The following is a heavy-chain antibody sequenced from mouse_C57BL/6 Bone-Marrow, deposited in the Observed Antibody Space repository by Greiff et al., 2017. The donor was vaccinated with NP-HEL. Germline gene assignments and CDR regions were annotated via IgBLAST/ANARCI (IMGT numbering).Heavy chain of an antibody. V-gene: IGHV3-6*01. J-gene: IGHJ2*01. CDR2: ISYDGSN. CDR1: GYSITSGYY. CDR3: ARVYYGSSFL. Sequence: EVQVVESGPGLVKPSQSLSLTCSVTGYSITSGYYWNWIRQFPGNKLEWMGYISYDGSNNYNPSLKNRISITRDTSKNQFFLKLNSVTTEDTATYYCARVYYGSSFLWGQGTTLTVAT. D-gene: IGHD1-1*01.